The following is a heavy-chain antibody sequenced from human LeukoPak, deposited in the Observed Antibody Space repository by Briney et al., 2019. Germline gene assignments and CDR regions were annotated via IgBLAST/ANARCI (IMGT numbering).Heavy chain of an antibody. D-gene: IGHD2-2*01. CDR2: ISAYNGNT. Sequence: ASVKVSCKASGYTFTSYGISWVRQAPGQGLEWMGWISAYNGNTHYAQKLQGRVTMTTDTSTSTAYMELRSLRSDDTGVYYCARDQRYAVGYQLLLSWFDPWGQGTLVTVSS. J-gene: IGHJ5*02. CDR1: GYTFTSYG. V-gene: IGHV1-18*01. CDR3: ARDQRYAVGYQLLLSWFDP.